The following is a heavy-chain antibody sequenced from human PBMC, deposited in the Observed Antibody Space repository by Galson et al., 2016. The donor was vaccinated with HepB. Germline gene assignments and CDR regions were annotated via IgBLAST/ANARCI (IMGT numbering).Heavy chain of an antibody. Sequence: SVKVSCKASGYTFSRFYMHWVRQAPGQGLEWMGVINPTGGSASHAQKFQGRITMTRDTSTSTVYMQLSRLRSEDTAVYYCARDLAEQHLVGGDCWGQGTLVTVSS. CDR3: ARDLAEQHLVGGDC. V-gene: IGHV1-46*01. CDR1: GYTFSRFY. J-gene: IGHJ4*02. CDR2: INPTGGSA. D-gene: IGHD6-6*01.